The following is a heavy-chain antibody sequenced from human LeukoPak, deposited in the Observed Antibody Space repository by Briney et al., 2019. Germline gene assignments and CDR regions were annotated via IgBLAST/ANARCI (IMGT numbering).Heavy chain of an antibody. CDR3: ATTYSSSSAAFDY. CDR2: ISSSSSYI. CDR1: GFTFDDYA. J-gene: IGHJ4*02. Sequence: GGSLRLSCAASGFTFDDYAMHWVRQAPGKGLEWVSSISSSSSYIYYADSVKARFTISRDNAKNSLYLQMNSLRAEDTAVYYCATTYSSSSAAFDYWGQGTLVTVSS. V-gene: IGHV3-21*01. D-gene: IGHD6-6*01.